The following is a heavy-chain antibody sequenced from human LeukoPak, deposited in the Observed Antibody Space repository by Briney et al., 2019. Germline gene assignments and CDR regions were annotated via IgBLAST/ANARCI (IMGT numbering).Heavy chain of an antibody. CDR1: GSIFSDYG. J-gene: IGHJ4*02. D-gene: IGHD1-1*01. Sequence: GGSLRLSCAVSGSIFSDYGFHWVRQAPGKGLEWVAVTRLDGSSKQYADYVEGRFTISRDDSKNTLYLQMNSLKSEDTAVYYCARWGGTRQYYFDYWGRGTLVTVSS. CDR3: ARWGGTRQYYFDY. CDR2: TRLDGSSK. V-gene: IGHV3-33*01.